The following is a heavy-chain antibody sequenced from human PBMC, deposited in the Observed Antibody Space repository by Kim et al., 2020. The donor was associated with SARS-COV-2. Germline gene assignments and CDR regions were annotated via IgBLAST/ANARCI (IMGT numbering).Heavy chain of an antibody. Sequence: KPTLKSRVTRSVDTSKNQFSLKLSAVTAADTAVYYCARGWGYYDSSGYRNWGQGTLVTVSS. CDR3: ARGWGYYDSSGYRN. J-gene: IGHJ4*02. D-gene: IGHD3-22*01. V-gene: IGHV4-34*01.